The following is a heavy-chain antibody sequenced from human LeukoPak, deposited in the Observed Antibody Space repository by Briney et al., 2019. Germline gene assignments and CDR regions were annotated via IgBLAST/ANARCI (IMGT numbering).Heavy chain of an antibody. V-gene: IGHV4-39*01. CDR2: IYYSGST. J-gene: IGHJ4*02. Sequence: PSETLSLTCTVSGGSISSSSYYWGWIRQPPGKGLEWIGSIYYSGSTYYNPSLKSRVTISVDTSKNQFSLKLSSVTAADTAVYYCARHDMEFGEDIDYRGQGTLVTVSS. CDR1: GGSISSSSYY. CDR3: ARHDMEFGEDIDY. D-gene: IGHD3-10*01.